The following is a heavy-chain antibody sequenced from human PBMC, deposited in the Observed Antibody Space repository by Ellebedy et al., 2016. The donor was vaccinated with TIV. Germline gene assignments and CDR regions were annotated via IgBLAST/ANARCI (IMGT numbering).Heavy chain of an antibody. CDR3: ARNYFPSDYYYGLDV. CDR2: IYYSGST. V-gene: IGHV4-39*07. CDR1: GGSISSSSYY. J-gene: IGHJ6*02. Sequence: SETLSLXCTVSGGSISSSSYYWGWIRQPPGKGLEWIGSIYYSGSTYYNPSLKSRVTISADKSKNQFSLRLSSVTAADTAVYYCARNYFPSDYYYGLDVWGQGTTVTVSS. D-gene: IGHD3-10*01.